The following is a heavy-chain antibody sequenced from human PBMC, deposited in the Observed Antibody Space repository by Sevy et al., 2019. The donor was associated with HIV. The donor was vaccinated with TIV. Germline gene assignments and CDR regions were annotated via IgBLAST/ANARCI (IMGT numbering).Heavy chain of an antibody. V-gene: IGHV3-30-3*01. CDR1: GFTFSSYA. CDR3: ARVLCFGELGGWFDP. J-gene: IGHJ5*02. Sequence: GGSLRLSCAASGFTFSSYAMHWVRQAPGKGLEWEAVISYDGSNKYYADSVKSRFTISRDNSKNTLYLQMNSLRAEDTAVYYCARVLCFGELGGWFDPWGQGTLVTVSS. D-gene: IGHD3-10*01. CDR2: ISYDGSNK.